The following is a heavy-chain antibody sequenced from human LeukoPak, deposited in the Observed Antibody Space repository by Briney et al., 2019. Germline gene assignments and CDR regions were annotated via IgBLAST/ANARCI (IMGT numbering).Heavy chain of an antibody. V-gene: IGHV4-34*01. D-gene: IGHD3-10*01. CDR3: AASIWFGIYPDY. Sequence: SETLSLTCAVYSGSFSGYYWTWFRQPPGKGLEWIGEFNHNWGTKYNPSLNSRATISVDTSNNHLSLKLTSVTAADTAVYYCAASIWFGIYPDYWGQGTLVTVSS. CDR2: FNHNWGT. J-gene: IGHJ4*02. CDR1: SGSFSGYY.